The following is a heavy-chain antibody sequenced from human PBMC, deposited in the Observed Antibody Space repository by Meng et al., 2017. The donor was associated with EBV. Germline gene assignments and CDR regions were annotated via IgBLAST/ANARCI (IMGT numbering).Heavy chain of an antibody. CDR3: ASESGRGYTPDY. J-gene: IGHJ4*02. D-gene: IGHD3-10*01. CDR1: GGPFRYYA. V-gene: IGHV1-69*01. Sequence: QVPWVQSAAEVKKPGSAVKVSCKTSGGPFRYYAISWVRQAPGQGLEWLGGFLPRLGAPNYAQKFHGRVKITADESTSTHYMDLSSLRSEDTAIYYCASESGRGYTPDYWGQGTLVTVSS. CDR2: FLPRLGAP.